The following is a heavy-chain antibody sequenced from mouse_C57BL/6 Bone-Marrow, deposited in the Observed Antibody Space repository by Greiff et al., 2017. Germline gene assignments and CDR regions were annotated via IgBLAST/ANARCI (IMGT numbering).Heavy chain of an antibody. Sequence: VQLQQPGTELVKPGASVKMSCKTSGYTFTSYWMHWVKQRPGQGLEWIGAIYPGNSDTSYNQKFKGKAKLTAVTSASTAYMELSSLTNEDSAVYYCTIYWILMDYWGQGTSVTVSS. D-gene: IGHD2-1*01. CDR1: GYTFTSYW. J-gene: IGHJ4*01. V-gene: IGHV1-5*01. CDR2: IYPGNSDT. CDR3: TIYWILMDY.